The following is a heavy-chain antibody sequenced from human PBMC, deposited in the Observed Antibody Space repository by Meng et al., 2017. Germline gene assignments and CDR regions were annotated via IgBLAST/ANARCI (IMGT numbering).Heavy chain of an antibody. J-gene: IGHJ3*02. CDR1: GGTFSSYA. Sequence: SVKVFCKASGGTFSSYAISWVRQAPGQGLEWMGGIIPIFGTANYAQKFQGRVTITADKSTSTAYMELSSLRSEDTAVYYCARDWSNYYDSSGYEDAFDIWSQGTMVTVSS. D-gene: IGHD3-22*01. V-gene: IGHV1-69*06. CDR3: ARDWSNYYDSSGYEDAFDI. CDR2: IIPIFGTA.